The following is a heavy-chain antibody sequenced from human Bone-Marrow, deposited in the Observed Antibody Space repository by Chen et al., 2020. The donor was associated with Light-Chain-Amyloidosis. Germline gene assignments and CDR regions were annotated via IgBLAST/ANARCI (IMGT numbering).Heavy chain of an antibody. V-gene: IGHV3-49*04. D-gene: IGHD6-25*01. CDR1: GFTFGDYG. CDR3: SRAGKRAAAANVDY. CDR2: IRSKTDGGTA. J-gene: IGHJ4*02. Sequence: EVQLVESGGGLVQAGRSLRLSCTASGFTFGDYGMTWVRQAPGKGLEWVGFIRSKTDGGTAEYAASVKGRWTISRDDSKSTVYLEVDSLKSEDTAVYYCSRAGKRAAAANVDYWGQGTLVAVSS.